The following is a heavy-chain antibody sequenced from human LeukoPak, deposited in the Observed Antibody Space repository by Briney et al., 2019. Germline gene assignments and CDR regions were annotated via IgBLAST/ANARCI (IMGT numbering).Heavy chain of an antibody. J-gene: IGHJ4*02. Sequence: SETLSLTCAVYGGSFSGYYWSWIRQPPGKGLEWIGEINHSGSTNYNPSLKSRVTISVDTSKNQFSLKLSSVTAADTAVYYCARVGSDYFDYWGQGTLVTVSS. CDR3: ARVGSDYFDY. CDR1: GGSFSGYY. CDR2: INHSGST. V-gene: IGHV4-34*01.